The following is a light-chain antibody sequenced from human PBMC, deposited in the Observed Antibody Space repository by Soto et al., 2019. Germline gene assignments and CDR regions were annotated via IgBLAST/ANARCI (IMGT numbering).Light chain of an antibody. CDR2: GAS. CDR1: QTINNN. Sequence: VMTQAPATLSVSPGERATLSCRASQTINNNVAWYQLKDGQVPRLVIYGASTRATDIPARFSGSGSGTEFTLTISSLQSEDFATYYCQQSYSTPLTFGGGTKVEIK. CDR3: QQSYSTPLT. J-gene: IGKJ4*01. V-gene: IGKV3-15*01.